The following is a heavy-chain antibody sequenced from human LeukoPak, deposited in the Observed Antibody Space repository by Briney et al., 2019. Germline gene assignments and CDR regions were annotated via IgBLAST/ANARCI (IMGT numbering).Heavy chain of an antibody. V-gene: IGHV4-39*07. D-gene: IGHD3-22*01. Sequence: PSEPLSLTCTVSGDSISSSSYYWAWIRQPPGKLREWYGCIYYTGSTYYNPSLKSRVTLSVATSKTQFSLKLSSVTAADTAVYFCARSGDYYTSSGYIDYWGLGTLVTVSS. J-gene: IGHJ4*02. CDR3: ARSGDYYTSSGYIDY. CDR2: IYYTGST. CDR1: GDSISSSSYY.